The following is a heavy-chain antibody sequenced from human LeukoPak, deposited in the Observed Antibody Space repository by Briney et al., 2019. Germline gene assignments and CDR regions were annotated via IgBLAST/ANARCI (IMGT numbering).Heavy chain of an antibody. J-gene: IGHJ3*02. CDR2: IKEDGSKK. CDR1: GFTFSSYW. Sequence: PGGSLRLSCAASGFTFSSYWMDWVRQAPGKGLEWVAIIKEDGSKKDYVDSVKGRFTISRDNAKNSLYLQMNSLRDEDTAVYYCARDPAYGAFDIWGQGTMVTVSS. CDR3: ARDPAYGAFDI. D-gene: IGHD4-17*01. V-gene: IGHV3-7*03.